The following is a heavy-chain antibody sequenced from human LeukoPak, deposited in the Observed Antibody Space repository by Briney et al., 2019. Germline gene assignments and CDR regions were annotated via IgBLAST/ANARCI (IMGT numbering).Heavy chain of an antibody. J-gene: IGHJ5*02. CDR2: ISYDGSYK. V-gene: IGHV3-30*04. Sequence: GGSLRLSCAASGFTFSSYAMHWVRQAPGKGLGWVAVISYDGSYKHYADSVKGRFTISRDNSKNTLYLQMNSLRAEDTAVYYCARDPGSSYYYNWFDPWGQGTLVTVSS. CDR1: GFTFSSYA. CDR3: ARDPGSSYYYNWFDP. D-gene: IGHD1-26*01.